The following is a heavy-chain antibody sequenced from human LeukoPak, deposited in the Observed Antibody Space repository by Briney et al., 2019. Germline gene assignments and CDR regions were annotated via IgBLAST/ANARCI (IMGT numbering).Heavy chain of an antibody. CDR3: ARYQGTTGGYYYGMGV. V-gene: IGHV3-48*02. Sequence: GGSLRLSCAASGFTFSSYSMNWARQAPGKGLEWVSYISSSSSTIYYADSVKGRFTISRDNAKNSLYLQMNSLRDEDTAVYYCARYQGTTGGYYYGMGVWGQGTTVTVSS. CDR1: GFTFSSYS. J-gene: IGHJ6*02. CDR2: ISSSSSTI. D-gene: IGHD1-1*01.